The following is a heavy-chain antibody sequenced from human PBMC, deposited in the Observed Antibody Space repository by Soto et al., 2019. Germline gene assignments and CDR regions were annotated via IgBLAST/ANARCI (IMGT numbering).Heavy chain of an antibody. CDR3: ASEWEYPGDYGLSPFDY. CDR2: ISGSGSTI. V-gene: IGHV3-11*01. D-gene: IGHD4-17*01. J-gene: IGHJ4*02. Sequence: GGSLRLSCAASGFTFSNYYMSWIRQAPGKGLEWVSYISGSGSTIYYADFVKGRFTISGDNAKNSLYLQMNSLRAEDTAVYYCASEWEYPGDYGLSPFDYWGQGTLVTVSS. CDR1: GFTFSNYY.